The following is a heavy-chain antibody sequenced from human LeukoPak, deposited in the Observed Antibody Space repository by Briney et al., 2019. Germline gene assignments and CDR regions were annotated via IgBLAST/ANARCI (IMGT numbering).Heavy chain of an antibody. CDR2: INPNSGGT. D-gene: IGHD3-3*01. J-gene: IGHJ5*02. V-gene: IGHV1-2*02. CDR1: GYTFTGYY. Sequence: ASVKVSCKASGYTFTGYYMHWVRQAPGQGLEWMGWINPNSGGTNYAQKFQGRVTMTRDTSISTAYMELSRLRSDDTAVYYCARGSYDFWSGYYANWFDPWGQGTLVTVSS. CDR3: ARGSYDFWSGYYANWFDP.